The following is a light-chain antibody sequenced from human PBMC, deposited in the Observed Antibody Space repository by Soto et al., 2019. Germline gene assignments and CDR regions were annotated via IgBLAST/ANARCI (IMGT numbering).Light chain of an antibody. CDR3: QQYGTSEII. CDR1: QSLTNSF. J-gene: IGKJ5*01. Sequence: EFVLTKSPGTLSLSPGERATLSCMASQSLTNSFIAWYQQKPGQAPRLLIYDTSSRASGIPDRFSGSGSGTDFTLTISRLEPEDFAVFYCQQYGTSEIIFGQGTRLEIK. CDR2: DTS. V-gene: IGKV3-20*01.